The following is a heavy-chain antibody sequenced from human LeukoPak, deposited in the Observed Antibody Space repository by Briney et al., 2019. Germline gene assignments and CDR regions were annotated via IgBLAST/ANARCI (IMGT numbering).Heavy chain of an antibody. CDR2: INPNSGGT. CDR3: ARGPESGAFDI. D-gene: IGHD3-10*01. J-gene: IGHJ3*02. CDR1: GYTFTAYF. Sequence: ASVTVSCKASGYTFTAYFIHWMRQAPGQGLEWMGCINPNSGGTNYAQDFQGRVTLTRDTSISTAYMELSRLRSDDTAVYYCARGPESGAFDIWGQGTMVTVSS. V-gene: IGHV1-2*02.